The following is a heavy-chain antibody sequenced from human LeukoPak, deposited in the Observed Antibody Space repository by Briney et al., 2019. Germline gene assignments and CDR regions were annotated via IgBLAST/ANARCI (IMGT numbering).Heavy chain of an antibody. J-gene: IGHJ6*04. CDR3: ARHHPNPHQLIAAAGPTVDV. V-gene: IGHV4-59*08. CDR2: IYYSGST. CDR1: GGSISSYY. Sequence: KPSETLSLTCTVSGGSISSYYWSWIRQPPGKGLEWIGYIYYSGSTNYNPSLKSRVTISVDTSKNQFSLKLSSVTAADTAVYYCARHHPNPHQLIAAAGPTVDVWGKGTTVTVSS. D-gene: IGHD6-13*01.